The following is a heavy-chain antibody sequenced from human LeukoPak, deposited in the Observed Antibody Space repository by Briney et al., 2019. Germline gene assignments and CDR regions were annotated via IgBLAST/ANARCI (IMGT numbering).Heavy chain of an antibody. CDR1: GFTFSSYA. CDR3: AKRLPVVGDRNRAFDY. V-gene: IGHV3-23*01. J-gene: IGHJ4*02. D-gene: IGHD2-21*02. Sequence: PGGSLRLSCAASGFTFSSYAMSWVRQAPGKGLEWVSAISGSGGSTYYADSVKGRFTISRDNSKSTLYLQMNSLRAEDTAVYYCAKRLPVVGDRNRAFDYWGQGTLVTASS. CDR2: ISGSGGST.